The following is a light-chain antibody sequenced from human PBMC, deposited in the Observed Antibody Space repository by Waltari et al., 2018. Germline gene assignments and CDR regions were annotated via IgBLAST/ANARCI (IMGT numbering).Light chain of an antibody. J-gene: IGKJ5*01. CDR1: QSVSSY. CDR3: QQRSNWPP. Sequence: EIVLTQSLATLALSPGERATLSCRASQSVSSYLAWYQQKPGQAPRLLIYDASNRATGIQARFSGSGSGTDFTLTISSLEPEDFAVYYCQQRSNWPPFGQGTRLEIK. V-gene: IGKV3-11*01. CDR2: DAS.